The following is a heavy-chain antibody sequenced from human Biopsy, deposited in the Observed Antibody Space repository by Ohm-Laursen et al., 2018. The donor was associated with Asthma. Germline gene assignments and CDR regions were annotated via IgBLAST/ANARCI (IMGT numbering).Heavy chain of an antibody. D-gene: IGHD3-22*01. CDR3: ERGDSSNWSHYYFDY. Sequence: SLRLSCSAARFAVSRDYMFWVRQAPAKGLEWVSVIYSGGTSHTADSARGRFTISRDYSKNTMYLQMHSLRAEDTSVYYCERGDSSNWSHYYFDYWGQGTLVTVSS. CDR2: IYSGGTS. CDR1: RFAVSRDY. V-gene: IGHV3-53*01. J-gene: IGHJ4*02.